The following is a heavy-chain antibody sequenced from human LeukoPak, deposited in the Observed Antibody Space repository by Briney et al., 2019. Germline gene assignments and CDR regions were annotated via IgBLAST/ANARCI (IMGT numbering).Heavy chain of an antibody. Sequence: GESLKISCKGSGYSFASYWIGWVRQMPGKGLEWMGVIYPGDSDTRYSPSFQGQVTISADKSISTAYLQWSSLKASDTAVYYCAREGGYSSLELDYWGQGTLVTVSS. CDR2: IYPGDSDT. D-gene: IGHD6-6*01. CDR1: GYSFASYW. V-gene: IGHV5-51*01. J-gene: IGHJ4*02. CDR3: AREGGYSSLELDY.